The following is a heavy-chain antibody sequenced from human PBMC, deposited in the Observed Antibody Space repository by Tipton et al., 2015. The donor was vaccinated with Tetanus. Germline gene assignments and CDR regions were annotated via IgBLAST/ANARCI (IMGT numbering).Heavy chain of an antibody. J-gene: IGHJ4*02. Sequence: QLVQSGGEVKKPGESLKISCKGSGYIFNNYWIGWVRQKPGKGLEWMGFIYPGDSDTRYSPSFQGQVTISVDKSINTAYLQWSSLKASDPSIFYCARAHCTDGVCNFDFWGQGALVTVAS. CDR3: ARAHCTDGVCNFDF. D-gene: IGHD2-8*01. CDR1: GYIFNNYW. CDR2: IYPGDSDT. V-gene: IGHV5-51*01.